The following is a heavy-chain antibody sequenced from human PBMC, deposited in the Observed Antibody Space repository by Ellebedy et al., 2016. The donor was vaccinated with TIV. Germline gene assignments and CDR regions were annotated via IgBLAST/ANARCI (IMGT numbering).Heavy chain of an antibody. CDR3: ARDLMVRGVITADY. D-gene: IGHD3-10*01. CDR1: GFTVSSNY. Sequence: GESLKISCAASGFTVSSNYMSWVRQAPGKGLEWVSVIYSGGSTYYADSVKGRFTISRDNSKNTLYLQMNSLRAEDTAVYYCARDLMVRGVITADYWGQGTLVTVSS. V-gene: IGHV3-66*01. J-gene: IGHJ4*02. CDR2: IYSGGST.